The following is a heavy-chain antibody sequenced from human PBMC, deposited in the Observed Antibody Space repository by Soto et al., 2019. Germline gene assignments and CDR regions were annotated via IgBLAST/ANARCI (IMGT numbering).Heavy chain of an antibody. J-gene: IGHJ4*02. CDR3: AREGYNWNYEGDY. CDR2: ISSSSSYI. V-gene: IGHV3-21*01. CDR1: GFTFSSYS. D-gene: IGHD1-7*01. Sequence: EVQLVESGGGLVKPGGSLRLSCAASGFTFSSYSMNWVRQAPGKGLEWVSSISSSSSYIYYADSVKGRFTISRDNAKNSLYLQMNRLRAEYTAVYYCAREGYNWNYEGDYWGQGTLVTVSS.